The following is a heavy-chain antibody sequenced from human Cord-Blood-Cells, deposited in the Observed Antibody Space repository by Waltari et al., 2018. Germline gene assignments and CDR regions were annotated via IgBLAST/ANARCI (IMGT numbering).Heavy chain of an antibody. CDR2: IYYSGST. V-gene: IGHV4-39*01. Sequence: QLQLQESGPGLVKPSETLSLTCPVSGGSISSSTYYWGWIRQPPGKGLEWIGSIYYSGSTYYTPTLKSRVTISVDTAKIEFSLELSSVTAADAAVYYCASRLGSGYDYWGQGTLVTVSS. CDR1: GGSISSSTYY. J-gene: IGHJ4*02. CDR3: ASRLGSGYDY. D-gene: IGHD3-3*01.